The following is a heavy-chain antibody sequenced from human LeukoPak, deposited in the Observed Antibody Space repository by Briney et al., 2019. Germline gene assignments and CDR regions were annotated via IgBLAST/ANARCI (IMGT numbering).Heavy chain of an antibody. D-gene: IGHD3-10*01. CDR1: GYTFTSYG. CDR3: ARVRGYYGSGSSPALYDY. Sequence: ASVKVSCKASGYTFTSYGISWVRQAPGQGLEWMGWISAYNGNTNYAQKLQGRVTMTTDTSTSTAYMELRSLRSDDTAVYYCARVRGYYGSGSSPALYDYWGQGTLVTVSS. J-gene: IGHJ4*02. CDR2: ISAYNGNT. V-gene: IGHV1-18*04.